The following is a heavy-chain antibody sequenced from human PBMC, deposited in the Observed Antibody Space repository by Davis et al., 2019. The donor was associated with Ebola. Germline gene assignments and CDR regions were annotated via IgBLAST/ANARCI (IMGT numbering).Heavy chain of an antibody. D-gene: IGHD1-26*01. V-gene: IGHV3-30*18. CDR3: AKGEWEIPSIFDY. CDR1: GFIFSNYW. CDR2: ISYDGSNK. Sequence: PGGSLRLSCAASGFIFSNYWMTWVRQAPGKGLEWVAVISYDGSNKYYADSVKGRFTISRDNSKNTLYLQMNSLRPEDTAVYYCAKGEWEIPSIFDYWGQGTLVTVSS. J-gene: IGHJ4*02.